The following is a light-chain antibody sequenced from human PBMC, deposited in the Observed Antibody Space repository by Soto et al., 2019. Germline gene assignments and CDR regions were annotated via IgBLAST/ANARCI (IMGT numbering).Light chain of an antibody. CDR1: SSDVGGYNY. CDR2: EVS. J-gene: IGLJ2*01. Sequence: QSALTQPASVSGSPGQSITISCTGTSSDVGGYNYVSWSQQHPGKAPKLLISEVSNRPSGVSNRFSGSKSGNTASLTISGLQAEDEADYYCCSYAGSSFVVFGGGTKVTVL. V-gene: IGLV2-14*03. CDR3: CSYAGSSFVV.